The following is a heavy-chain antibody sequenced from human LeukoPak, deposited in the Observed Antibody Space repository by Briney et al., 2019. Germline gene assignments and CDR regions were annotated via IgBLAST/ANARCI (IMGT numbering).Heavy chain of an antibody. CDR3: ARDEGRHGFDD. CDR2: MYSSGTT. Sequence: SSQTLSLSCSVSGASITSGKSYWSWIRQPAGKRPDFVGRMYSSGTTNYHPSVRSRVPISVGTSKNLFTLNLTPVSAADTAEYYCARDEGRHGFDDWGPGTLVTVSS. J-gene: IGHJ4*02. CDR1: GASITSGKSY. D-gene: IGHD3-10*01. V-gene: IGHV4-61*02.